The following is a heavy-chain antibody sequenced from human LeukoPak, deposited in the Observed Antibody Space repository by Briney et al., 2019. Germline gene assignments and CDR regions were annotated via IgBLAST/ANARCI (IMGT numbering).Heavy chain of an antibody. CDR3: ARGLCSSTSCTYYYYMDV. D-gene: IGHD2-2*01. CDR2: SYYSGST. V-gene: IGHV4-39*01. CDR1: GGSISSSSYY. J-gene: IGHJ6*03. Sequence: PSETLSLTCTVSGGSISSSSYYWGWIRQPPGKGLEWIGSSYYSGSTYYNPSLKSRVTISVDTSKNQFSLKLSSVTAADTAVYYCARGLCSSTSCTYYYYMDVWGKGTTVTVSS.